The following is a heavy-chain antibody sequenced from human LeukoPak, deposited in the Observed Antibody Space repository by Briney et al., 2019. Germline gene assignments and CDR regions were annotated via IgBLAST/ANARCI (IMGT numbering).Heavy chain of an antibody. V-gene: IGHV4-59*05. Sequence: PSETLSLTCTVSGGSISSYYWSWIRQPPGEGLEWIGSIYYSGSTYYNTSLKSRVTISVDTSKNQFSLRLNSVTAADTAMYYCAKSGGYGLIDYWGQGTRVTVSS. J-gene: IGHJ4*02. CDR3: AKSGGYGLIDY. CDR1: GGSISSYY. D-gene: IGHD1-26*01. CDR2: IYYSGST.